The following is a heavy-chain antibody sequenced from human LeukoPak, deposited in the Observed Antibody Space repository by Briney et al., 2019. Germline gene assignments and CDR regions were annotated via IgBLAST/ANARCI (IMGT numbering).Heavy chain of an antibody. Sequence: PSETLSLTCTVSGDSISSSGHWWGWIRQPPGEGLEWIGSISYSGSPSYNPSLKSRVTISVDTSKNQLSLRLSSVTAADTAVYYCARALGYCSGGSCRRPYYFDYWGQGTLVTVSS. CDR3: ARALGYCSGGSCRRPYYFDY. D-gene: IGHD2-15*01. V-gene: IGHV4-39*01. CDR1: GDSISSSGHW. CDR2: ISYSGSP. J-gene: IGHJ4*02.